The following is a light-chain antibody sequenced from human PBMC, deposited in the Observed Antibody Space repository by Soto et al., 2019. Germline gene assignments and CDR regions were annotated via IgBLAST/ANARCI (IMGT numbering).Light chain of an antibody. Sequence: EIVLTQSPGTLSLSPGERATLSCRASQSVSSSYLAWYQQKPGQAPRLLIYGASSRANCIPDRFSGSGSGTDFTLTIRRLEAEDFAVYFCQQYVSSMWTCGQETKMEIK. CDR2: GAS. V-gene: IGKV3-20*01. J-gene: IGKJ1*01. CDR1: QSVSSSY. CDR3: QQYVSSMWT.